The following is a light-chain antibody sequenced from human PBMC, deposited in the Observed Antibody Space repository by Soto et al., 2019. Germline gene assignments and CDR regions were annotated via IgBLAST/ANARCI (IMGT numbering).Light chain of an antibody. V-gene: IGLV2-23*03. J-gene: IGLJ2*01. CDR3: CSYAGSRTFI. CDR2: EGS. Sequence: QSVLTQPASVSGSPGQSITISCTGTSSDVGSYNLVSWYQHHPGKAPKLMIYEGSKRPSGVSNRFSGSKSGNTASLTISGLEAEDEADYSCCSYAGSRTFIFGGGTKVTVL. CDR1: SSDVGSYNL.